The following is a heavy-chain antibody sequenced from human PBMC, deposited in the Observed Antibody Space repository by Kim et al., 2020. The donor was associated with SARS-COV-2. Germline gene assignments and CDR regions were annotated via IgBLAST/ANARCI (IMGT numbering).Heavy chain of an antibody. Sequence: SETLSLSCTVSGGSISNSFNYWGWIRQRPGKGLVWIGSVYHSGSTYDNPSLKSRVTVSVDTSKNQFSLKVSAVTAADTAVYFCARLPHDSSGYVDCWRQGNLVTVSS. CDR1: GGSISNSFNY. CDR3: ARLPHDSSGYVDC. D-gene: IGHD3-22*01. CDR2: VYHSGST. J-gene: IGHJ4*02. V-gene: IGHV4-39*01.